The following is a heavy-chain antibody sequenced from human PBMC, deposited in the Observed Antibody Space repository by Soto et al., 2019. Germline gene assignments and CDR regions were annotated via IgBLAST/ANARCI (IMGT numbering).Heavy chain of an antibody. CDR2: TYYRSRWYN. CDR3: AGTTSHQWYYMDV. CDR1: GDSVSSICVA. D-gene: IGHD1-7*01. V-gene: IGHV6-1*01. J-gene: IGHJ6*03. Sequence: QTLSLTCAISGDSVSSICVAWNWIRLSPSRGLEWLARTYYRSRWYNDYAVSVRSRITVNPDTSKNQFSLQLTSVTPEDTAVYYCAGTTSHQWYYMDVWGKGTTVTVS.